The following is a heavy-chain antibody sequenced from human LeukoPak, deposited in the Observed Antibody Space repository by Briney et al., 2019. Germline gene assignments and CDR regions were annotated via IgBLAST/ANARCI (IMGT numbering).Heavy chain of an antibody. V-gene: IGHV4-34*01. Sequence: SETLSLTCAVYGGSFSGYYWSWIRQPPGKGLEWIGEINHSGSTHYNPSLKSRVTISVDTSKNQFSLKLSSVTAADTAVYYCARASFSSGYDYWGQGTLVTVSS. CDR2: INHSGST. J-gene: IGHJ4*02. CDR1: GGSFSGYY. CDR3: ARASFSSGYDY. D-gene: IGHD3-22*01.